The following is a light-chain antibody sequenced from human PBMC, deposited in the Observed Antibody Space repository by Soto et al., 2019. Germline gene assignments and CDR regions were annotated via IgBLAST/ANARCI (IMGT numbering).Light chain of an antibody. CDR1: QSVSSSY. Sequence: IGFTQAPSTVSWSRGERAKNHCSASQSVSSSYLAWYQQKPGQAPRLLIYGASSRATGIPDRFSGSGSGTEFTLTISRLEPEDFAVYYCQQYGTSPQTFGQGTMVDI. J-gene: IGKJ1*01. CDR2: GAS. V-gene: IGKV3-20*01. CDR3: QQYGTSPQT.